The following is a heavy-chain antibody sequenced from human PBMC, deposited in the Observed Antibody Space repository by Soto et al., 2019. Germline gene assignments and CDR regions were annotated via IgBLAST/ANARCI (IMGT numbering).Heavy chain of an antibody. D-gene: IGHD3-16*01. Sequence: SETLSLTCTVSGASISSGDYYWSWIRQPPGKGLEWIGYSHYSGSTYYNPSLKSRVNILIDTSTNQFSLTLTSVTATDTAVYFCARVRTDYAGLDYWGQGTLVTVSS. V-gene: IGHV4-30-4*01. CDR2: SHYSGST. CDR3: ARVRTDYAGLDY. CDR1: GASISSGDYY. J-gene: IGHJ4*02.